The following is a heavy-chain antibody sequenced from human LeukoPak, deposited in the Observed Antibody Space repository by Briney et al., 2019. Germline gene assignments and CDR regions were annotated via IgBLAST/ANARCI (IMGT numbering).Heavy chain of an antibody. Sequence: GGSLRLSCAASRFTFSSYSMNWVRQAPGKGLEWVSSIGSSSSYIYYADSVKGRFIISRDNAKNSLYLQMNSLRAEDTAVYYCTRDYSSGWYANMDVWGKGTTVTVSS. V-gene: IGHV3-21*01. J-gene: IGHJ6*03. CDR2: IGSSSSYI. CDR3: TRDYSSGWYANMDV. CDR1: RFTFSSYS. D-gene: IGHD6-19*01.